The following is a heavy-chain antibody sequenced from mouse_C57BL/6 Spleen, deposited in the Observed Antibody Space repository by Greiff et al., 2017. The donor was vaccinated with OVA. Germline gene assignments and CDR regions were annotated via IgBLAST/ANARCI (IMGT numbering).Heavy chain of an antibody. CDR1: GYTFTSYW. CDR2: IYPGSGST. V-gene: IGHV1-64*01. J-gene: IGHJ3*01. D-gene: IGHD2-3*01. Sequence: QVQLQQSGAELVKPGASVKLSCKASGYTFTSYWMHWVKQRPGQGLEWIGMIYPGSGSTNYNEKFKSKATLTVDKSSSTAYMQLSSLTSEDSAVYYCAREDIYVGYKWTWFAYWGQGTPVTVSA. CDR3: AREDIYVGYKWTWFAY.